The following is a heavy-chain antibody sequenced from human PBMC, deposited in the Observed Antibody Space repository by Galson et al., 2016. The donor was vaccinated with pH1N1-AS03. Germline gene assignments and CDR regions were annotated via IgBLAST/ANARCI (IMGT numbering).Heavy chain of an antibody. CDR1: GLSVAKNY. CDR2: ISGSGGST. Sequence: SLRLSCAVSGLSVAKNYMSWVRQAPGKGLEWVSSISGSGGSTNSADSVRDRFSISRDNSKNTWFLQMNRLRADDTAVYYCAKKFYYDSSGHHLDVADVWGQGTAVTV. CDR3: AKKFYYDSSGHHLDVADV. V-gene: IGHV3-23*01. D-gene: IGHD3-22*01. J-gene: IGHJ3*01.